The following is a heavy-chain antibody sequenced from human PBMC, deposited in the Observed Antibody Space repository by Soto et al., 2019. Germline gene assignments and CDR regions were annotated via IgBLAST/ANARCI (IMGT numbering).Heavy chain of an antibody. Sequence: PGGSLRLSCAASGFTFSSYGMHWVRQAPGKGLEWVAVIWYDGSNKYYADSVKGRFTISRDNSKNTLYLQMNSLRAEDTAVYYCARVYCSGGSCYSSYYYYYMDVWGKGTTVTVSS. D-gene: IGHD2-15*01. CDR2: IWYDGSNK. CDR1: GFTFSSYG. CDR3: ARVYCSGGSCYSSYYYYYMDV. V-gene: IGHV3-33*01. J-gene: IGHJ6*03.